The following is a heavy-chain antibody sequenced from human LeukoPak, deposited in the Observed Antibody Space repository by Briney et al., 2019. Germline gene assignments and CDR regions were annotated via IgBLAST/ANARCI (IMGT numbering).Heavy chain of an antibody. CDR3: ARDERPLLWFGELFD. V-gene: IGHV3-66*02. Sequence: GGSLRLSXAASGFTVSSNYMSWVRQAPGRGLEGVPVIYSGGSTYYADSVKGRFTISRDNSKNTLYLQMNSLRAEDTAVYYCARDERPLLWFGELFDWGQGTLVTVSS. D-gene: IGHD3-10*01. CDR1: GFTVSSNY. CDR2: IYSGGST. J-gene: IGHJ4*02.